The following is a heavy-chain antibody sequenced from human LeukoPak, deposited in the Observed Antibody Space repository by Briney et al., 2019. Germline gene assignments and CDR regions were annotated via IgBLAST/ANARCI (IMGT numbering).Heavy chain of an antibody. CDR2: IYSSGST. CDR3: ARGGKATVVTM. V-gene: IGHV4-4*07. CDR1: GGSTNSYY. D-gene: IGHD4-23*01. Sequence: SETLTLTCTVSGGSTNSYYWSWIRQPAGKGLEWIGRIYSSGSTNYNPSLKSRVSMSVDTSKNQFSLKLTSVTAADTAVYYCARGGKATVVTMWGQGILVTVSS. J-gene: IGHJ4*02.